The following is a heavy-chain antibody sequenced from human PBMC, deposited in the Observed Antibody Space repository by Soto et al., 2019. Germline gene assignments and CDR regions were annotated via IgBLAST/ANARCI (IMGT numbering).Heavy chain of an antibody. CDR3: ARGVYNYGLREYGYNRFDP. J-gene: IGHJ5*02. V-gene: IGHV5-51*01. CDR2: IYPDDSET. D-gene: IGHD5-18*01. CDR1: GYSFTSYW. Sequence: GESLKISCKGSGYSFTSYWIGWVRQMPGRGLEWMGIIYPDDSETRYSPSFQGQVTTSADKSISTAYLQWRSLKASDAAMYYCARGVYNYGLREYGYNRFDPWGQGTLATVYS.